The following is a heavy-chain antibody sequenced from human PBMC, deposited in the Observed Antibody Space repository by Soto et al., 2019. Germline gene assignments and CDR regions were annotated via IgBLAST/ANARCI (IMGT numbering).Heavy chain of an antibody. V-gene: IGHV1-69*08. J-gene: IGHJ4*02. CDR1: GGSFTSYI. CDR3: AKSLVFVDHAYMDVWGSWSDY. CDR2: IIPIQGTA. Sequence: SVKVSCKASGGSFTSYIFTWVRQAPGQGLEWMGRIIPIQGTANYALKFQDRVTITADKSTNTAYMGLRSLRPEDTALYYCAKSLVFVDHAYMDVWGSWSDYWGQGTLVTVSS. D-gene: IGHD6-13*01.